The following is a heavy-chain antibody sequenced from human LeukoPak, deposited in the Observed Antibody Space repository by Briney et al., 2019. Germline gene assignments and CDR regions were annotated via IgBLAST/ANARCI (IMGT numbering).Heavy chain of an antibody. D-gene: IGHD3-22*01. Sequence: ASVKVSCKASGYTFTSYGISWVRQAPGQGLEWMGWNSAYNGNTNYAQKLQGRVTMTTDTSTSTAYMELRSLRSDDTAVYYCARDTDYYDSSGYYYPALPDYWGQGTLVTVSS. CDR3: ARDTDYYDSSGYYYPALPDY. V-gene: IGHV1-18*01. CDR2: NSAYNGNT. J-gene: IGHJ4*02. CDR1: GYTFTSYG.